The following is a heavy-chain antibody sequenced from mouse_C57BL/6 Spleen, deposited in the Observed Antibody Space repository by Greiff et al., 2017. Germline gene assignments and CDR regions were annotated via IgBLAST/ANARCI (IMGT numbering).Heavy chain of an antibody. CDR3: TTSYYYGSSPYWYFDV. V-gene: IGHV14-4*01. CDR1: GFNIKDDY. D-gene: IGHD1-1*01. CDR2: IDPENGDT. Sequence: EVQLQQSGAELVRPGASVKLSCTASGFNIKDDYMHWVKQRPEQGLEWIGWIDPENGDTEYASKFQGKATITADTSSNTAYLQLSSLTSEDTAVYYFTTSYYYGSSPYWYFDVWGTGTTVTVSS. J-gene: IGHJ1*03.